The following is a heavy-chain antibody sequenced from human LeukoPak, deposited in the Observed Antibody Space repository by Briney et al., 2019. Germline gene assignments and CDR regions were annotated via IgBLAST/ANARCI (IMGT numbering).Heavy chain of an antibody. V-gene: IGHV3-30*18. CDR3: AKESGSRSYGAYFPH. Sequence: GGSLRLSCAASGFTFSSHGMQWVRQAPGKGLEWVAVISYDGSTKYYADSVKGRFTISRDNFKSTLYLQMNSLRAEDTAVYYCAKESGSRSYGAYFPHWGQGTLVTVSS. J-gene: IGHJ1*01. D-gene: IGHD6-13*01. CDR1: GFTFSSHG. CDR2: ISYDGSTK.